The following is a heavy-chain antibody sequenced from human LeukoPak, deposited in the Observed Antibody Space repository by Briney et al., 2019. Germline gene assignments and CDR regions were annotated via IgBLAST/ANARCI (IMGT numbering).Heavy chain of an antibody. D-gene: IGHD3-22*01. J-gene: IGHJ4*02. CDR2: IIPIFGTA. CDR1: GGTFSSYA. Sequence: SVKVSCKASGGTFSSYAISWVRQAPGQGLEWMGGIIPIFGTANYAQKFQGRVTITADESTSTAYMELRSLRSDDTAVYYCARDRGDSSGYYSYYFDYWGQGTLVTVSS. CDR3: ARDRGDSSGYYSYYFDY. V-gene: IGHV1-69*13.